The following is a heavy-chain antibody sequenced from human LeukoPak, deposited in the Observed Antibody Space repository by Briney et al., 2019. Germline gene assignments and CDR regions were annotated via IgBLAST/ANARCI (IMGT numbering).Heavy chain of an antibody. CDR3: ARDGATFSGYDWYYYMDV. V-gene: IGHV3-7*01. D-gene: IGHD5-12*01. CDR1: GFTFSSYW. J-gene: IGHJ6*03. Sequence: GGSLRLSCAASGFTFSSYWMHWVRQAPGKGLEWVANIKQDGSEKYYVDSVKGRFTISRDNAKNSLYLQMNSLRAEDTAVYYCARDGATFSGYDWYYYMDVWGKGTTVTVSS. CDR2: IKQDGSEK.